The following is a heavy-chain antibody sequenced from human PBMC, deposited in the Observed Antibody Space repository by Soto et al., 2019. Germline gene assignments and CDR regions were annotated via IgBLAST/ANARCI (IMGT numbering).Heavy chain of an antibody. J-gene: IGHJ4*02. Sequence: ASVKVSCKASGYSFTSYGISWLRQAPGQGLEWMGWISAYNGNTNYAQKLQGRVTMTTDTSTSTAYMELRSLRSDDTAVYYCARDAWSGSYDYWGQGTLVTVSS. CDR2: ISAYNGNT. D-gene: IGHD1-26*01. CDR3: ARDAWSGSYDY. CDR1: GYSFTSYG. V-gene: IGHV1-18*01.